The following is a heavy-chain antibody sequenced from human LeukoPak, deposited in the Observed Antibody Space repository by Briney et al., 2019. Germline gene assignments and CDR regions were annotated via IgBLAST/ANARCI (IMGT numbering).Heavy chain of an antibody. CDR1: GYTFTSYD. CDR2: MNPNNGNT. Sequence: GASVKVSCKASGYTFTSYDATWVRQATGHGLEWMGWMNPNNGNTGYAQKFQGRVTMTRNTSISTAYMELSSLRSEDTAVYYCARVRSSWWIPENDVFDIWGQGTMVTVSS. V-gene: IGHV1-8*01. CDR3: ARVRSSWWIPENDVFDI. D-gene: IGHD6-13*01. J-gene: IGHJ3*02.